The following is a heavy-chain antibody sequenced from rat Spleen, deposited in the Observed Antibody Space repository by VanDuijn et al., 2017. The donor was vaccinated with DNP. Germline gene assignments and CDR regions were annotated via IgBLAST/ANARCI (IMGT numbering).Heavy chain of an antibody. Sequence: EVQLVESGGGLVQPGRSLKLSCAASGFTFSNYGMHWIRQAPTKGLEWVASISPSGGSTYYRDSVKGRFTISRDNAKSTLHLQMDSLSSEETATYSCATSGITSAMDAWGQGTSVTVSA. V-gene: IGHV5-19*01. D-gene: IGHD1-4*01. CDR1: GFTFSNYG. CDR2: ISPSGGST. CDR3: ATSGITSAMDA. J-gene: IGHJ4*01.